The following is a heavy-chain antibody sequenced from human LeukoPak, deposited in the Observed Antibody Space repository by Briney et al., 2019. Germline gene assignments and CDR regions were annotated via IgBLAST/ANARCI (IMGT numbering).Heavy chain of an antibody. J-gene: IGHJ4*02. V-gene: IGHV1-2*02. CDR3: ARDLGWDVLIIDY. CDR1: GYTFTDYS. Sequence: ASVKVSCKASGYTFTDYSMHWVRQAPGQGLEWMGWINPNSGGTNYAQKFQGRVTMTRDTSIRTAYMELSSLRSDDAALYYCARDLGWDVLIIDYWGQGTLVTVSS. CDR2: INPNSGGT. D-gene: IGHD1-26*01.